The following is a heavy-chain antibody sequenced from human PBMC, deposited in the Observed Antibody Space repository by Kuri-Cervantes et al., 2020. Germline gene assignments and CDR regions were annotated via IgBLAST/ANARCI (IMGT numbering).Heavy chain of an antibody. CDR3: ARARRYSGYDYGRRAEYFQH. Sequence: ASVKVSCKASGGTFSSYAISWVRQAPGQGLEWMGWISAYNDNTNYAQKLQGRVTMTTDTSTSTAYMELRSLRSDDTAVYYCARARRYSGYDYGRRAEYFQHWGQGTLVTVSS. D-gene: IGHD5-12*01. V-gene: IGHV1-18*01. CDR2: ISAYNDNT. CDR1: GGTFSSYA. J-gene: IGHJ1*01.